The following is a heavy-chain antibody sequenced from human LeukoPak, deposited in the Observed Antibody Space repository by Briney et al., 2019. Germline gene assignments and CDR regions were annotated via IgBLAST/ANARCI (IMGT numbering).Heavy chain of an antibody. CDR1: GFTFSSYG. V-gene: IGHV3-30*02. Sequence: GRSLRLSCAASGFTFSSYGMHWVRQAPGKGLEWVAFIRYDGSNKYYADSVKGRFTISRDNSKNTLYLQMNSLRAEDTAVYYCAKDNYGDYENDYWGQGTLVTVSS. J-gene: IGHJ4*02. CDR3: AKDNYGDYENDY. D-gene: IGHD4-17*01. CDR2: IRYDGSNK.